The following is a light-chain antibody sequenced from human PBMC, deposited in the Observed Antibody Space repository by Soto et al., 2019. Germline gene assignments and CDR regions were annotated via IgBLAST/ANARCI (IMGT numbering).Light chain of an antibody. J-gene: IGLJ3*02. V-gene: IGLV1-44*01. CDR2: SNN. Sequence: QAVVTQPPSASGTPGQRVTISCSGSSSNIGSNTVNWYQHLPGTAPKLLIYSNNQRPSGVPDRFSGSKSGTSASLAISGLQSADEADYYCAAWDDSLNGWVFGGGTKLTVL. CDR3: AAWDDSLNGWV. CDR1: SSNIGSNT.